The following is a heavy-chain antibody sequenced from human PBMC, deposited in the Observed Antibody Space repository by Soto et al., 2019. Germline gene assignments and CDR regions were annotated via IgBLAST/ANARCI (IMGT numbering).Heavy chain of an antibody. Sequence: SETLCLTCSVSDGSMNRGGYYWSWIRQLPGKGLEWIGFIHYSGSTHYSPSLKSRVSISIETSKNHFSLKLSSVTAADTAVYYCVRGKGKDDSSSWYDWGQGTPVTVS. CDR2: IHYSGST. D-gene: IGHD6-13*01. CDR1: DGSMNRGGYY. CDR3: VRGKGKDDSSSWYD. V-gene: IGHV4-31*03. J-gene: IGHJ4*02.